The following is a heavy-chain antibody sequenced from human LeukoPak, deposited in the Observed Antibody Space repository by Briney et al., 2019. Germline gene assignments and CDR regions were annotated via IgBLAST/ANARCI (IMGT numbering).Heavy chain of an antibody. CDR2: ISGSGGST. J-gene: IGHJ4*02. D-gene: IGHD3-10*01. CDR3: AKFIRFGELSQAY. V-gene: IGHV3-23*01. CDR1: GSTFSSYA. Sequence: GGSLRLSCAASGSTFSSYAMSWVRQAPGKGLEWVSAISGSGGSTYYADSVKGRFTISRDNSKNTLYLQMNSLRAEDTAVYYCAKFIRFGELSQAYWGQGTLVTVSS.